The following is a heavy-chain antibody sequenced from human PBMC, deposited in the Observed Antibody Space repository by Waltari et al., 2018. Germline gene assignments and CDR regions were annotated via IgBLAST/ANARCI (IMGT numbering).Heavy chain of an antibody. D-gene: IGHD3-16*01. J-gene: IGHJ4*02. CDR3: ARGDYDSQYYFDY. CDR2: INHSGST. CDR1: GGSFSGYY. V-gene: IGHV4-34*01. Sequence: QVQLQQWGAGLLKPSETLSLTCAVYGGSFSGYYWSWIRQPPGKGLEWIGEINHSGSTNYNPSRKSRVTISVDTSKNQFSLNLSSVTAADTAVYYCARGDYDSQYYFDYWGQGTLVTVSS.